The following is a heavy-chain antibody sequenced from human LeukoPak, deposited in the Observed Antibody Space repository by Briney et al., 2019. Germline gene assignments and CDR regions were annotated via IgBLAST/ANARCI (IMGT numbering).Heavy chain of an antibody. CDR1: GFTFRSYG. D-gene: IGHD3-22*01. Sequence: GGSLRLSCAPSGFTFRSYGMHWVRQAPGKGLEYVSAISSNGGRPHYANSVKGRFTISRDNSRNTLYLQMGSLRAEDMAVYYCATYYYDSGGFHFHHWGQGTLVTVSS. CDR3: ATYYYDSGGFHFHH. CDR2: ISSNGGRP. J-gene: IGHJ1*01. V-gene: IGHV3-64*01.